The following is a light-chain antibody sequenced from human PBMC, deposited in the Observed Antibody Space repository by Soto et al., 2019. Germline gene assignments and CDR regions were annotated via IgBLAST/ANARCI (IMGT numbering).Light chain of an antibody. CDR2: GAS. CDR1: QSISSTH. V-gene: IGKV3-20*01. CDR3: HQYGGAGT. J-gene: IGKJ1*01. Sequence: EIVLTQSPDTLSLSPGERATLSCRASQSISSTHLVWYQQKPGQAPSLLIFGASSRATGIPDRFSGSGSGTDFTLTISRLEPEDFAVYYCHQYGGAGTFGQGTKVEIK.